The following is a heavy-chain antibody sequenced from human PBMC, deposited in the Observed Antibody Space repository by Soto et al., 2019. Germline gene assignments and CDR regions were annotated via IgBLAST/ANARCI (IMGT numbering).Heavy chain of an antibody. Sequence: LRLSCAASGFTFSSYAMHWVRQAPGKGLEWVAVISYDGSNKYYADSVKGRFTISRDNSKNTLYLQMNSLRAEDTAVYYCASSPDYYYYGTDVWGQGTTVTVSS. CDR1: GFTFSSYA. V-gene: IGHV3-30-3*01. J-gene: IGHJ6*02. CDR3: ASSPDYYYYGTDV. CDR2: ISYDGSNK.